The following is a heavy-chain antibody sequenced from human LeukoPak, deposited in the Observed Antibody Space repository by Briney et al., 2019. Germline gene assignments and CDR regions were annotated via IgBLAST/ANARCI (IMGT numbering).Heavy chain of an antibody. CDR2: IRYDGSNK. V-gene: IGHV3-33*01. Sequence: GRSLRLSCAASGFTFSSYCMHWVRQDPGKGLEWGAVIRYDGSNKYYADSVKGRFTISRDISKNTLYLQMNSLRAEDTAVYYCARDHMSGAAQDIDYWGQGALVTVSS. CDR1: GFTFSSYC. CDR3: ARDHMSGAAQDIDY. J-gene: IGHJ4*02. D-gene: IGHD3-10*02.